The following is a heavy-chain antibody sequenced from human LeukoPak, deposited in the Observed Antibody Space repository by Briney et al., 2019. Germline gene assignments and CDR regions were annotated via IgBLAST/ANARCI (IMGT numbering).Heavy chain of an antibody. V-gene: IGHV1-8*02. J-gene: IGHJ3*02. Sequence: ASVKVSCKASEYTFTNVDINWVRQASGHGLEWMGWMNPNSGNTGYAQNFQGRVTINRDTSINTAYMELSSLRSEDTAVYYCVRDSNGQTRADDPFDIWGQGTMVTVAS. CDR3: VRDSNGQTRADDPFDI. CDR2: MNPNSGNT. D-gene: IGHD6-19*01. CDR1: EYTFTNVD.